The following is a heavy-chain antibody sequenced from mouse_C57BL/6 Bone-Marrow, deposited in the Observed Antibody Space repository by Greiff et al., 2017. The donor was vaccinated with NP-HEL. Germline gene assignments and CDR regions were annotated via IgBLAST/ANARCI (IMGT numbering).Heavy chain of an antibody. CDR3: ARDGNYSWFAY. CDR2: IDPSDSYT. V-gene: IGHV1-69*01. J-gene: IGHJ3*01. Sequence: QVQLQQPGAELVMPGASVKLSCKASGYTFTSYWMHWVKQRPGQGLEWIGEIDPSDSYTNYNQKFKGKSTLTVDKSSSTAYMQLSSLTSEDSAGYYSARDGNYSWFAYWGQGTLVTVSA. CDR1: GYTFTSYW. D-gene: IGHD2-1*01.